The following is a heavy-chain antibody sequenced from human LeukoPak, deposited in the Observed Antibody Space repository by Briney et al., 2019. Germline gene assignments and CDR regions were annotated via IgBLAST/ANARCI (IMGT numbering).Heavy chain of an antibody. CDR2: ISGSGGST. CDR1: GFTFGDYA. CDR3: AKTSLSDASGHYYYMDV. Sequence: GGSLRLSCTASGFTFGDYAISWVRQAPGKGLEWVSAISGSGGSTYYADSVKGRFTISRDNSQNTVSLQVNNLRTEDTALYYCAKTSLSDASGHYYYMDVWGKGTTVTVSS. V-gene: IGHV3-23*01. J-gene: IGHJ6*03. D-gene: IGHD3-3*01.